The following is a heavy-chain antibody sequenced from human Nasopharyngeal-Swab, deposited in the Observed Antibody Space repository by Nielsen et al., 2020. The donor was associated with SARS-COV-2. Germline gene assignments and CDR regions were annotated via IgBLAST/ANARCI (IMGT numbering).Heavy chain of an antibody. CDR3: ARGIGYHEFWSGYIDY. CDR1: GYTFISYY. D-gene: IGHD3-3*01. CDR2: ISTNGGGA. J-gene: IGHJ4*02. Sequence: ASVKVSCKASGYTFISYYIHWVRQAPGEGLEWMGVISTNGGGARYAQKFQGRVTMTSGASTSTVYMELSSLRSEDTAVYYCARGIGYHEFWSGYIDYWGQGTPVTVSS. V-gene: IGHV1-46*01.